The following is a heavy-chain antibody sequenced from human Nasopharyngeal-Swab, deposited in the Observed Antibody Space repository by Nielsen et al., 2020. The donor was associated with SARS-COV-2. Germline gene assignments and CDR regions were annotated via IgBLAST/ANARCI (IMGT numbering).Heavy chain of an antibody. CDR2: IYYSGST. CDR1: GGSISSGGYY. CDR3: ARARSSITIFGVVNPVDAFDI. J-gene: IGHJ3*02. Sequence: SETLSLTCTVSGGSISSGGYYWGWIRQHPGKGLEWIGYIYYSGSTYYNPSLKSRVTISVDTSKNQFSLKLSSVTAADTAVYYCARARSSITIFGVVNPVDAFDIWGQGTMVTVSS. D-gene: IGHD3-3*01. V-gene: IGHV4-31*03.